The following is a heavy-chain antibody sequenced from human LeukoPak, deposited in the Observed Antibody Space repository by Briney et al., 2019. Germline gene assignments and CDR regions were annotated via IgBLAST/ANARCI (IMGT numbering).Heavy chain of an antibody. CDR1: GGSISSYY. CDR3: ARDPMAGTFRAFDS. V-gene: IGHV4-4*07. D-gene: IGHD6-19*01. CDR2: IYSRGST. J-gene: IGHJ3*02. Sequence: PSETLSLTCTVSGGSISSYYWSWIRQPAGKGLKWIGRIYSRGSTNYNPSLQSRVTMSIDTSKNQISLKLNSATAADTAVYYCARDPMAGTFRAFDSWGQGTMVTVSS.